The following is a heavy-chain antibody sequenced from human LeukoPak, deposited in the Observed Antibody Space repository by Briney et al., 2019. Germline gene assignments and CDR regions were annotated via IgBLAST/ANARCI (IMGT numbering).Heavy chain of an antibody. D-gene: IGHD2-8*01. Sequence: SETLSLTCAVYGGSFNDYYWSWIRQPPGKGLEWIGEINHSGGTNYNPSLKSRVTISVDMSKNQFSLIPTSVTAADTAVYYCATRTNGGQGTLVTVSS. CDR2: INHSGGT. J-gene: IGHJ4*02. CDR3: ATRTN. CDR1: GGSFNDYY. V-gene: IGHV4-34*01.